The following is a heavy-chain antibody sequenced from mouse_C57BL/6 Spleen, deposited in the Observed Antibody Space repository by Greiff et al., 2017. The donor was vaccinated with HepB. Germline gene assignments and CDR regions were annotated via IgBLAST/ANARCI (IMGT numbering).Heavy chain of an antibody. D-gene: IGHD1-1*01. J-gene: IGHJ1*03. Sequence: QVQLKQPGAELVKPGASVKLSCKASGYTFTSYWMQWVKQRPGQGLEWIGEIDPSDSYTNYNQKFKGKATLTVDTSSSTAYMQLSSLTSEDSAVYYCARTPDYYGSSYDWYFDVWGTGTTVTVSS. V-gene: IGHV1-50*01. CDR2: IDPSDSYT. CDR3: ARTPDYYGSSYDWYFDV. CDR1: GYTFTSYW.